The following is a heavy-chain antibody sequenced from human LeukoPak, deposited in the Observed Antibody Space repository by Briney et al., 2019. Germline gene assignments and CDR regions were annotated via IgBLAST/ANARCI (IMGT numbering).Heavy chain of an antibody. CDR3: ARFHSGPSGWYVLWYFDL. CDR1: GGSVSSYY. V-gene: IGHV4-4*09. D-gene: IGHD6-19*01. CDR2: TYSSENT. Sequence: SETLSLTCTVSGGSVSSYYWSWIRQPPGKGLEWIGYTYSSENTKYNSSLESRVTMSVDTSKNQFFLKLSSVTAADTAVYYCARFHSGPSGWYVLWYFDLWGRGTLVTVSS. J-gene: IGHJ2*01.